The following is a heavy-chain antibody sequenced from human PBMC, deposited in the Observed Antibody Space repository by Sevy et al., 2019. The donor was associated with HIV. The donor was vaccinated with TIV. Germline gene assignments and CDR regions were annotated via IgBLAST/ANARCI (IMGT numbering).Heavy chain of an antibody. D-gene: IGHD3-22*01. CDR3: ARGYYYDSNRRGVYYYGMDV. V-gene: IGHV3-30-3*01. CDR2: ISYDGSNK. Sequence: GGSLRLSCAASGFTFSSYAMHWVRPAPGKGLEWVAVISYDGSNKYYADSVKGRFTISRDNSKNTLYLQMNSLRAEDTAVYYCARGYYYDSNRRGVYYYGMDVWGQGTTVTVSS. CDR1: GFTFSSYA. J-gene: IGHJ6*02.